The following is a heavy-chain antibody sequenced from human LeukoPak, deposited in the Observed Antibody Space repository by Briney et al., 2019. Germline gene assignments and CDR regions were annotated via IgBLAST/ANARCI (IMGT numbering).Heavy chain of an antibody. CDR3: AKGIRAMEGTNFVS. CDR2: IQYDGRTK. J-gene: IGHJ4*02. CDR1: GFTFSNYG. D-gene: IGHD1-26*01. Sequence: GGSLRLSCAASGFTFSNYGMHWVRQAPGKGLEWVSFIQYDGRTKYYVDSVKGRFTITRDNSKNTLNLQMDSLRPEDTAMYYCAKGIRAMEGTNFVSWGQGTLVTVSS. V-gene: IGHV3-30*02.